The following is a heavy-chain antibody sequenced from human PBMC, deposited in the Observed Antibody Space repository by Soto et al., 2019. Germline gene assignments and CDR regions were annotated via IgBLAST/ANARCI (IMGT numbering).Heavy chain of an antibody. Sequence: ASVKVSCKASGYRFTGYGLHWVRQAPGQGLQWMGWINPKSGATDYAQKCQGRVTMTREMSTNTAYLELSGLRSDDTADDTAVYYCAKSNFVGDDYFQYCLDVWCQGTMVTVSS. CDR3: VYYCAKSNFVGDDYFQYCLDV. D-gene: IGHD2-21*02. V-gene: IGHV1-2*02. J-gene: IGHJ6*02. CDR2: INPKSGAT. CDR1: GYRFTGYG.